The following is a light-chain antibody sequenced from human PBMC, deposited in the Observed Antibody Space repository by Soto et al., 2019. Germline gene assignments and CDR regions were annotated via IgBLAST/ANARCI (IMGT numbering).Light chain of an antibody. CDR3: QQCDDWPRT. V-gene: IGKV1-39*01. J-gene: IGKJ1*01. Sequence: DIQMTPSPSSLSASVGDRVTVTCRASETISSSLHWYQQKVGEAPKLLIEAASNLQSGVPSRFSGSGSGTEFTLTISSLQSEDFAVYYCQQCDDWPRTFGQGTKVDIK. CDR2: AAS. CDR1: ETISSS.